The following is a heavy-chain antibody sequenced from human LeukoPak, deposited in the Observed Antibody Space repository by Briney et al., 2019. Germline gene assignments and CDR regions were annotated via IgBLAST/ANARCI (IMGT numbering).Heavy chain of an antibody. CDR3: ARVLDTPMVYGTLGY. D-gene: IGHD5-18*01. V-gene: IGHV3-74*01. CDR1: GFTFSSYW. J-gene: IGHJ4*02. CDR2: INSDGSST. Sequence: GGSLRLSCAASGFTFSSYWMHWVRQVPGKGLVWVSRINSDGSSTSYADSVKGRFTISRDNAKNTLYLQMNSLRTEDTAVYYCARVLDTPMVYGTLGYWGQGTLVTVSS.